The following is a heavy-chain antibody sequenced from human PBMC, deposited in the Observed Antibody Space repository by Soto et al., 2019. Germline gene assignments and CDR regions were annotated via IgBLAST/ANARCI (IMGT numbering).Heavy chain of an antibody. CDR2: IRSKPNDYAT. D-gene: IGHD5-18*01. Sequence: EVQLVESGGTLVQPGGSLKLSCAASGFSFSGSAIHWVRQASGKGLEWVGRIRSKPNDYATAYAASVKGRFTISRDDSKNTAYLQMNSLKTEDTAVYYCTKLGWDSYGSYYYYDMDVWGQGTTVTVS. J-gene: IGHJ6*02. CDR1: GFSFSGSA. V-gene: IGHV3-73*01. CDR3: TKLGWDSYGSYYYYDMDV.